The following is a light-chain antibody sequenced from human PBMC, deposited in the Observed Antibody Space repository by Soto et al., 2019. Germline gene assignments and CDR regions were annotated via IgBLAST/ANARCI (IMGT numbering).Light chain of an antibody. CDR3: QHYNSYSEA. V-gene: IGKV1-5*03. CDR2: KAS. Sequence: DIQMTPSPSPLSASVEDRVIITCRASQSISNHLNWYQQKPGKAPKLLIYKASTLKSGVPSRFSGSGSGTEFTLTISSLQPDDFATYYCQHYNSYSEAFGQGTKVDNK. CDR1: QSISNH. J-gene: IGKJ1*01.